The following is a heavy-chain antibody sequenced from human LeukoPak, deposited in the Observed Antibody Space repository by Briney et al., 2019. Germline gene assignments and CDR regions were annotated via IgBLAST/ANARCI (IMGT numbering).Heavy chain of an antibody. J-gene: IGHJ5*02. Sequence: SETLSLTCTVSGDSVSSRSYYWGWIRQPPGKGLEWIASIYYTGNTYYNPSLKSRVTISVDTSKNKFSLDLNSVTAADTAMYYCARQQCNGGSCYSRAIWFDPWGQGTLVTVSS. CDR2: IYYTGNT. V-gene: IGHV4-39*01. CDR3: ARQQCNGGSCYSRAIWFDP. D-gene: IGHD2-15*01. CDR1: GDSVSSRSYY.